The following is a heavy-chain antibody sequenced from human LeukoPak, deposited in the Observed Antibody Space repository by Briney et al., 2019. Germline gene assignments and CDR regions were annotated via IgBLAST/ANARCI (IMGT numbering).Heavy chain of an antibody. CDR3: ARGIRELLGYYYYYMDV. D-gene: IGHD1-26*01. J-gene: IGHJ6*03. Sequence: PSETLSLTCTVSGGFFSSSSYYWVWLRQPPGMGLEGIGTIYYSGSTYYNPSLNSRVTISVDTSKNQFSLKLSSVTAADTAVYYCARGIRELLGYYYYYMDVWGKGTTVTVSS. CDR1: GGFFSSSSYY. V-gene: IGHV4-39*01. CDR2: IYYSGST.